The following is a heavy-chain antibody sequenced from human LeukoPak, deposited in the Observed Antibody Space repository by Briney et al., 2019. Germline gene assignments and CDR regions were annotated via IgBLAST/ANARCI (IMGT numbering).Heavy chain of an antibody. CDR3: VKDFGSGWIESTYFQR. CDR2: ISSSGGST. J-gene: IGHJ1*01. V-gene: IGHV3-23*01. CDR1: GFTFSSYA. D-gene: IGHD1-26*01. Sequence: PGGSLRLSCAASGFTFSSYAMNWVRQAPGKGLEWVSLISSSGGSTNYADSVRGRFTISRDNSKNTVSLQMSSLRAEDTAIYYCVKDFGSGWIESTYFQRWGQGTLVTVSS.